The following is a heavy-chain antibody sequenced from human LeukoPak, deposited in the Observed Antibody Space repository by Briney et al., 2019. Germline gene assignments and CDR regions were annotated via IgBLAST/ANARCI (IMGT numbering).Heavy chain of an antibody. J-gene: IGHJ4*02. CDR2: ISAYNGNT. CDR1: GYTFTSYG. Sequence: ASVTVSFKASGYTFTSYGISWVRQAPGQGLEWMGWISAYNGNTNYAQKLQGRVTITTDTSTSTAYMELRSLRSDDTAVYYCARAGPYHYDSSGCDYWGQGTLVTVSS. D-gene: IGHD3-22*01. V-gene: IGHV1-18*01. CDR3: ARAGPYHYDSSGCDY.